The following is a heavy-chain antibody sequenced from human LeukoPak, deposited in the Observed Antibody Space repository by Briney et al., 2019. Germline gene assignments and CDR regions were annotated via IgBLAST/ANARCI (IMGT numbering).Heavy chain of an antibody. CDR1: GGAFSSFA. V-gene: IGHV1-69*13. D-gene: IGHD6-19*01. Sequence: SVKVSCTASGGAFSSFAINWVRQTPGQGLEWMGGIIPIFVTPSYAQKFQGRVTITADESTSTAYMELSSLRSEDTAVYYCATEGYSSGWYRYWGQGTLVTVSS. CDR3: ATEGYSSGWYRY. CDR2: IIPIFVTP. J-gene: IGHJ4*02.